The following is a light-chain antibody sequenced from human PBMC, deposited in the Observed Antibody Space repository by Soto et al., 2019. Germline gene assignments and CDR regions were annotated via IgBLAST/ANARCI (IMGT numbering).Light chain of an antibody. J-gene: IGLJ2*01. V-gene: IGLV2-14*01. Sequence: QSALTQPASVSGSPGQSITISCTGTSSDVGGYNYVSWYQQHPGTAPKLMIYDVSNRPSGVSNRFSGSKSGNTASLTISGLQAEDEADYYCSSYTSSSTYVVFGGGTQLTVL. CDR3: SSYTSSSTYVV. CDR2: DVS. CDR1: SSDVGGYNY.